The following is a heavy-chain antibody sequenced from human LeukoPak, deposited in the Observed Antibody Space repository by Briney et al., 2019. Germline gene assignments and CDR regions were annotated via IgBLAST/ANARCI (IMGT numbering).Heavy chain of an antibody. CDR2: INTDGSST. CDR3: ARDRGYCRGTTCYAYYMDV. Sequence: GGSLRLSCAASGFTFSSYWMHWVRHAPGKGLVWVSRINTDGSSTTYADSVKGRFTISRDNAKNTLYLQMNSLRAEDTAVYYCARDRGYCRGTTCYAYYMDVWGKGTTVTVSS. D-gene: IGHD2-2*01. CDR1: GFTFSSYW. V-gene: IGHV3-74*01. J-gene: IGHJ6*03.